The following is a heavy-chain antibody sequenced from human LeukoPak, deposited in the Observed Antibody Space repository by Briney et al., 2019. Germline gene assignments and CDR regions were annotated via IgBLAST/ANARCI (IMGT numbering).Heavy chain of an antibody. J-gene: IGHJ3*01. CDR3: AKDPNGDYVGAFDS. CDR2: ITGGGIGT. D-gene: IGHD4-17*01. Sequence: GGSLRLSCAASGLTFRNYAMTWVRQAPGKGLEWVSSITGGGIGTSYADSVKGRFTVYRDNSKNTLYLQMNSLRAGDTAVYYCAKDPNGDYVGAFDSWGQGTSVTVSS. V-gene: IGHV3-23*01. CDR1: GLTFRNYA.